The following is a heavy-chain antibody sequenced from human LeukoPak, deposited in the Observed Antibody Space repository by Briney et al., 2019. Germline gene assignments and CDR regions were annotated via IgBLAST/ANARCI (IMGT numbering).Heavy chain of an antibody. CDR2: TYYRSNWHN. J-gene: IGHJ3*02. CDR1: GGSVSSNSAA. CDR3: ARGSAFDM. Sequence: SQTLSLTCAIFGGSVSSNSAAWNWIRQSPSRGLEWLGRTYYRSNWHNDYAVSVKSRITINSDTSKNQFSLQLNSVTPEDTAVYYCARGSAFDMWGQGTMVTVSP. V-gene: IGHV6-1*01.